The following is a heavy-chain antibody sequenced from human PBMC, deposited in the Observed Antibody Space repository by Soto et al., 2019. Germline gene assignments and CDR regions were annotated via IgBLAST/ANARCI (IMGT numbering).Heavy chain of an antibody. D-gene: IGHD2-8*01. CDR3: ASGRPLYSVVVDV. J-gene: IGHJ6*02. V-gene: IGHV1-69*13. Sequence: ASVKVSCKASGGTFSSYAISWVRQAPGQGLEWMGGIIPIFGTANYAQKFQGRVTITADESTSTAYMELSSLRSEDTAVYYCASGRPLYSVVVDVWGQGTTVTVSS. CDR1: GGTFSSYA. CDR2: IIPIFGTA.